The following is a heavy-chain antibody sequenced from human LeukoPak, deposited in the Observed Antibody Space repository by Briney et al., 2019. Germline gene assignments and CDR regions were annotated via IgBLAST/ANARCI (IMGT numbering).Heavy chain of an antibody. CDR1: GGSISSGGYY. CDR2: IYYSGST. V-gene: IGHV4-31*03. CDR3: AKPGGHTRGLVGPLDY. Sequence: PSETLSLTCTVSGGSISSGGYYWSWIRQHPGKGLEWIGYIYYSGSTYYNPSLKSRVTISVDTSKNQFSLKLSSVTAADTAVYYCAKPGGHTRGLVGPLDYWGQGTLVTVSS. J-gene: IGHJ4*02. D-gene: IGHD2-15*01.